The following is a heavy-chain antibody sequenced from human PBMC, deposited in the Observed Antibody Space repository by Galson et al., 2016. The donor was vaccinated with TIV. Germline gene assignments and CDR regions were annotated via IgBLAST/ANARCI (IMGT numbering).Heavy chain of an antibody. V-gene: IGHV3-23*01. D-gene: IGHD3-16*01. Sequence: SLRLSCAASGFTFSTYAMNWVRQAPGKGLEWVSGIVGTGGTTYYADSVKGRFTISRDNSKNTLYLQMNSLRAEDTARYFCVRGGARGYYYYGLDVWGQGTTVTVSS. CDR1: GFTFSTYA. CDR3: VRGGARGYYYYGLDV. J-gene: IGHJ6*02. CDR2: IVGTGGTT.